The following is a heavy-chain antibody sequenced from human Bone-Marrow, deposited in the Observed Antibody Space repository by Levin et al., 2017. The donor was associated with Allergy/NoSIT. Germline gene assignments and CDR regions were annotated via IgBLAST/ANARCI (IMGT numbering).Heavy chain of an antibody. J-gene: IGHJ4*02. CDR1: GLTFSRYW. CDR2: INSDGSST. CDR3: TGVTDFDY. Sequence: GGSLRLSCAGSGLTFSRYWMHWVRQVPGKGLVWLSHINSDGSSTTYADSVRGRFTISRDNAKNTLYLQMNSLRVEDTGIYYCTGVTDFDYWGQGTLVTVSS. V-gene: IGHV3-74*01. D-gene: IGHD2-21*02.